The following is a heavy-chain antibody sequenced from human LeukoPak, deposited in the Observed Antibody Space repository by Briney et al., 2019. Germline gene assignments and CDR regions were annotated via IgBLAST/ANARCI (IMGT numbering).Heavy chain of an antibody. CDR3: ASSRYYYGAGSTNWFDP. CDR1: GGSITSDVYY. CDR2: IYSGST. D-gene: IGHD3-10*01. V-gene: IGHV4-31*03. J-gene: IGHJ5*02. Sequence: PSETLSLTCTVSGGSITSDVYYWSLIRHHPGKVLEWIGYIYSGSTSYNPSLKSRVTISVDTSKTYFSLSLTSVTAADTAVYYCASSRYYYGAGSTNWFDPWGQGTPVTVSS.